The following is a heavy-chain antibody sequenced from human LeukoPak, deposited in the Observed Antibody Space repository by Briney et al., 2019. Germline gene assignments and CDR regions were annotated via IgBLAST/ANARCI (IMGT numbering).Heavy chain of an antibody. D-gene: IGHD6-13*01. CDR2: IWYDGSNK. Sequence: GGSLRLSCAASGFTFSSYGMHWVRQVPGKGLEWVAVIWYDGSNKYYADSVKGRFTISRDNSKNTLYLQMNSLRAEDTAVYYCARVGSSSWYGDYWGQGTLVTASS. V-gene: IGHV3-33*01. CDR1: GFTFSSYG. J-gene: IGHJ4*02. CDR3: ARVGSSSWYGDY.